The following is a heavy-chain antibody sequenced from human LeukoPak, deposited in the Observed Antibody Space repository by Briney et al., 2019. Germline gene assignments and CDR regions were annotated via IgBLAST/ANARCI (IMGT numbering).Heavy chain of an antibody. Sequence: PSETLSLTCTVSGGSISGYWWSWIRQPPGKGLEWIGYIYTSEITNYNPSLKGRVTISVDTSKNQFSLNLSSVTAADTAVYFCARQLDTAMVDYWGQGTLVTVSS. J-gene: IGHJ4*02. CDR1: GGSISGYW. V-gene: IGHV4-4*09. CDR3: ARQLDTAMVDY. D-gene: IGHD5-18*01. CDR2: IYTSEIT.